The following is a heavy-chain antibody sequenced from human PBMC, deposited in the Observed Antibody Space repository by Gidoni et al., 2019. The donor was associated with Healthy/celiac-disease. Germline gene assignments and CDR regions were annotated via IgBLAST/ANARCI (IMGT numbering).Heavy chain of an antibody. CDR1: GFTLSSDW. CDR2: IKQDGSEK. CDR3: ARDGSDSSGYYVGSDFDY. J-gene: IGHJ4*02. Sequence: EVQLVESGGGLVQPGGSLRLACEASGFTLSSDWMSWVRQAPGKGLEWVANIKQDGSEKYYVDSVKGRFTISRDNAKNSLYLQMNSLRAEDTAVYYCARDGSDSSGYYVGSDFDYWGQGTLVTVSS. D-gene: IGHD3-22*01. V-gene: IGHV3-7*01.